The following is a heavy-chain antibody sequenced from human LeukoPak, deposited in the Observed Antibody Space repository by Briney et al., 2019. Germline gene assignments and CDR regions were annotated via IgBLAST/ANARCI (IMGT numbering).Heavy chain of an antibody. CDR1: RYTLTELS. CDR3: ATSQWLYGAFDI. V-gene: IGHV1-24*01. CDR2: FDPEDGET. J-gene: IGHJ3*02. Sequence: ASVKVSCKVSRYTLTELSMHWVRQAPGKGLEWMGGFDPEDGETIYAQKFQGRVTMTEDTSTDTAYMELSSLRSEDTAVYYCATSQWLYGAFDIWGQGTMVTVSS. D-gene: IGHD2-15*01.